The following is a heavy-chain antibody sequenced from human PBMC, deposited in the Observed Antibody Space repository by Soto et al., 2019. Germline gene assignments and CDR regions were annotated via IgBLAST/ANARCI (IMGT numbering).Heavy chain of an antibody. CDR3: ARDLGVDTAMVTMEDYYYYYGMDV. J-gene: IGHJ6*02. CDR2: ISYDGSNK. V-gene: IGHV3-30-3*01. Sequence: GGSLRLSCAASGFTFSSYAMHWVRQAPGKGLEWVAVISYDGSNKYYADSVKGRFTISRDNSKNKLYLQMNSLRAEDTAVYYCARDLGVDTAMVTMEDYYYYYGMDVWGQGTTVTVSS. CDR1: GFTFSSYA. D-gene: IGHD5-18*01.